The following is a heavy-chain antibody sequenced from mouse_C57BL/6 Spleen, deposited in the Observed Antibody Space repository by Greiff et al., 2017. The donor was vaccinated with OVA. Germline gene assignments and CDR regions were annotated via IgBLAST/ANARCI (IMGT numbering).Heavy chain of an antibody. CDR2: IDPSDSYT. V-gene: IGHV1-69*01. Sequence: QVQLQQPGAELVLPGASVKLSCKASGYTFTRYWMHWVKQRPGQGLEWIGEIDPSDSYTNYNQKFKGKSTLTVDKSSSTAYMQLSSLTSEDAAVYYCARNRDVGFDYWGQGTTLTVSS. J-gene: IGHJ2*01. CDR3: ARNRDVGFDY. CDR1: GYTFTRYW. D-gene: IGHD4-1*01.